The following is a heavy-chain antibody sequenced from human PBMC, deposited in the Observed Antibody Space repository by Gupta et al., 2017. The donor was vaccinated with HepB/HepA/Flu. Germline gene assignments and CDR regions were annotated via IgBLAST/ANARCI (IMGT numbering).Heavy chain of an antibody. V-gene: IGHV4-34*01. CDR3: ARGKLFSSSSVYSYMDV. D-gene: IGHD6-6*01. CDR2: INHSGST. CDR1: GGSFSGYY. J-gene: IGHJ6*03. Sequence: QVQLQQWGAGLLKPSETLSLTCAVYGGSFSGYYWSWIRQPPGKGLEWIGEINHSGSTNYYPSLKSRVTISVDTSKNQFSLKLSSVTAADTAVYYCARGKLFSSSSVYSYMDVWDKGTTVTVSS.